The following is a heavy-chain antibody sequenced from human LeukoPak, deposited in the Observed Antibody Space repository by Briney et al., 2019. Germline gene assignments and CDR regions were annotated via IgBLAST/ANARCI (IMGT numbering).Heavy chain of an antibody. CDR1: GGSFSGYY. CDR3: ARARGIVVVPAATERANRFDP. D-gene: IGHD2-2*01. CDR2: INHSGST. J-gene: IGHJ5*02. Sequence: SETLSLTCAVYGGSFSGYYWSWIRQPPGKGLEWIGEINHSGSTNYNPSLKSRVTISVDTSKNQFSLKLSSVTAADTAVYYCARARGIVVVPAATERANRFDPWGQGTLVTVSS. V-gene: IGHV4-34*01.